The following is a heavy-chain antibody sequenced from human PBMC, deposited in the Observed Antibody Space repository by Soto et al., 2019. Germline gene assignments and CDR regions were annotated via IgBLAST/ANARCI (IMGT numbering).Heavy chain of an antibody. V-gene: IGHV4-31*03. CDR2: IYYSGST. CDR1: GGSISSGGYY. J-gene: IGHJ5*02. CDR3: ARAIYTDIVVVPHQGTNNWFDP. D-gene: IGHD2-2*01. Sequence: SETLSLTCTVSGGSISSGGYYWSWIRQHPGKGLEWIGYIYYSGSTYYNPSLKSRVTTSVDTSKNQFSLKLSSVTAADTAVYYCARAIYTDIVVVPHQGTNNWFDPWGQGTLVT.